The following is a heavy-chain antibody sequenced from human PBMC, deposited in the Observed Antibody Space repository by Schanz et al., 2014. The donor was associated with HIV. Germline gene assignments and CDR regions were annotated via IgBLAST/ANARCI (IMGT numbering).Heavy chain of an antibody. CDR3: ARDLGEWELPQY. D-gene: IGHD3-16*01. Sequence: QVQLVQSGAEVKKPGSSVKVSCKASGGTFSSFAISWVRQAPGQGLEWMGIINLSGGSTIYAQRFQGRVSLTRDTSTSTVYMELSSLTSEDTAVYYCARDLGEWELPQYWGQGTLVTVSS. V-gene: IGHV1-46*01. CDR1: GGTFSSFA. CDR2: INLSGGST. J-gene: IGHJ4*02.